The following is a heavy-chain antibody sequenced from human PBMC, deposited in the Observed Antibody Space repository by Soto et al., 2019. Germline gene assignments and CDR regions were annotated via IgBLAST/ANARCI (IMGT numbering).Heavy chain of an antibody. J-gene: IGHJ4*02. CDR2: ISAYNGNT. D-gene: IGHD3-22*01. Sequence: GASVKVSCKASGYTFTSYGISWVRQAPGQGLEWMGWISAYNGNTNYAQKLQGRVTMTTDTSTSTAYMELRSLRSDDTAVYYCARGLEYYDSSGYPYWGQGTLVTVSS. V-gene: IGHV1-18*01. CDR1: GYTFTSYG. CDR3: ARGLEYYDSSGYPY.